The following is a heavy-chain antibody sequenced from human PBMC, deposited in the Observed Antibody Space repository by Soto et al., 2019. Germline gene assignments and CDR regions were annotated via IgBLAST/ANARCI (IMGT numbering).Heavy chain of an antibody. V-gene: IGHV3-23*01. CDR3: ARKLGVGHYPFRH. Sequence: ELQLLESGGGLVQPGGSLRLSCAASGFPFTSYGVSWVRQAPGKGLEWVSTINTNGNRHYADSVKGRFTISRDSSESMLYLDMNNLRAEDTVLYYCARKLGVGHYPFRHWGQGTLVTVSS. CDR2: INTNGNR. CDR1: GFPFTSYG. J-gene: IGHJ4*02. D-gene: IGHD7-27*01.